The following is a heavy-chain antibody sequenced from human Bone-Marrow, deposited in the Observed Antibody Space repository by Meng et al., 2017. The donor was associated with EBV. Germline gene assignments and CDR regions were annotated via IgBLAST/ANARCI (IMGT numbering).Heavy chain of an antibody. Sequence: VQLVHPAAEVKKPGSSVKVSRKTSGGPFRNYAVSWVRQAPGQGLEWLGGFLPTLGAPNYAQKFHGRVTITADESTSTHYMDLSSLRSDDTAVYYCASESGRGYTPDYWGQGTLVTVSS. D-gene: IGHD3-10*01. CDR2: FLPTLGAP. V-gene: IGHV1-69*01. CDR3: ASESGRGYTPDY. J-gene: IGHJ4*02. CDR1: GGPFRNYA.